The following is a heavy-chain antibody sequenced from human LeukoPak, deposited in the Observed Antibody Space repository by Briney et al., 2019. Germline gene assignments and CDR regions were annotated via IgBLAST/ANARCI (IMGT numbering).Heavy chain of an antibody. CDR2: IYYSGST. CDR1: GGSISSGDYY. D-gene: IGHD3-22*01. Sequence: SETLSLTCTVSGGSISSGDYYWSWIRQPPGKGLEWIGCIYYSGSTYYNPSLKSRVTISVDTSKNQFSLKLSSVTAADTAVYYCAGVVGSGYVRRLDYFDYWGQGTLVTVSS. V-gene: IGHV4-30-4*01. CDR3: AGVVGSGYVRRLDYFDY. J-gene: IGHJ4*02.